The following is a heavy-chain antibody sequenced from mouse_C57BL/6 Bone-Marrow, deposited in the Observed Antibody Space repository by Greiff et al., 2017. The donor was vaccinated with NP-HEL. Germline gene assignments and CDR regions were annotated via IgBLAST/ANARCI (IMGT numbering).Heavy chain of an antibody. J-gene: IGHJ3*01. CDR3: ARDQTVSWFAY. CDR1: GFTFSSYA. Sequence: DVMLVESGGGLVKPGGSLKLSCAASGFTFSSYAMSWVRQTPEKRLEWVATISDGGSYTYYPDNVKGRFTISRDNAKNNLYLQMSHLKSEDTAMYYCARDQTVSWFAYWGQGTLVTVSA. CDR2: ISDGGSYT. D-gene: IGHD4-1*01. V-gene: IGHV5-4*01.